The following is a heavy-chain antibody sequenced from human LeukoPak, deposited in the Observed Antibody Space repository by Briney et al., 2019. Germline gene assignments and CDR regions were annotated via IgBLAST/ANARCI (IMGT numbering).Heavy chain of an antibody. Sequence: PGGSLRLSCAASGVTFSFHLMTWVRQAPGKGLEWVANIKYDGSEMYYVDSVKGRFTISRDNAKSSLFLQMNSLRAEDTAVYYCARGSYDLWGQGTLVTVSS. CDR2: IKYDGSEM. D-gene: IGHD3-10*01. CDR1: GVTFSFHL. V-gene: IGHV3-7*01. J-gene: IGHJ5*02. CDR3: ARGSYDL.